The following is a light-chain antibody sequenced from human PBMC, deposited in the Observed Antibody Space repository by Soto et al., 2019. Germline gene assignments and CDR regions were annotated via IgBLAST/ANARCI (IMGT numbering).Light chain of an antibody. CDR3: QQYGSSPT. CDR1: QSVSSNY. CDR2: DVS. V-gene: IGKV3-20*01. Sequence: EIVLTQSPGTLSLSPGERATLSCRSSQSVSSNYLAWYQQKPDQAPRLVIYDVSGRATGIPDRFSGSGSGTDFTLTVSGLEPEDFAVYYCQQYGSSPTFGQGTKVEIK. J-gene: IGKJ1*01.